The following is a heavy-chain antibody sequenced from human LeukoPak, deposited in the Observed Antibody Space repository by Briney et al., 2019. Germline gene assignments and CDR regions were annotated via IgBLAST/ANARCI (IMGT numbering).Heavy chain of an antibody. CDR1: GGSFSGYY. D-gene: IGHD3-22*01. Sequence: NSSETLSLTCAVYGGSFSGYYWSWIRQPPGKGLEWIGEINHSGSTNYNPSLKSRVTISVDTSKNQFSLKLSSVAAADTAVYYCRYYYDSSGSPDAFDIWGQGTMVTVSS. V-gene: IGHV4-34*01. CDR2: INHSGST. J-gene: IGHJ3*02. CDR3: RYYYDSSGSPDAFDI.